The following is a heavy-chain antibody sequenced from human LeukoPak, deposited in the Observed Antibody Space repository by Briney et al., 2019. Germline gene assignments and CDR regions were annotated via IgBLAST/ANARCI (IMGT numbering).Heavy chain of an antibody. D-gene: IGHD3/OR15-3a*01. CDR1: GDTVSSNSAT. V-gene: IGHV6-1*01. Sequence: SQTLSLTCAISGDTVSSNSATWNWIRQSPSRGLEWLGRTYYRSKWSNDHAVSVKSRITINPDTSKNQFSLQLNSVAPEDTAVYYCARGSGDFGPRGIWFDPWGQGTLVTVSS. CDR3: ARGSGDFGPRGIWFDP. J-gene: IGHJ5*02. CDR2: TYYRSKWSN.